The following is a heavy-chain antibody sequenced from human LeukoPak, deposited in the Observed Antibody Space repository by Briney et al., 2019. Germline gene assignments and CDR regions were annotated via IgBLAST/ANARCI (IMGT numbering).Heavy chain of an antibody. CDR3: AKERLGCSGASCYSVQVYCFDV. CDR2: ISAFGTTT. J-gene: IGHJ4*02. Sequence: GGSLRLSCAASGFRFSSFAMSWVRQTPGKGLEWVSGISAFGTTTFDADSVKGRFTISRDNSKNTLYLQMNSLRADDTAVYYCAKERLGCSGASCYSVQVYCFDVWGQGALVTVSS. CDR1: GFRFSSFA. V-gene: IGHV3-23*01. D-gene: IGHD2-15*01.